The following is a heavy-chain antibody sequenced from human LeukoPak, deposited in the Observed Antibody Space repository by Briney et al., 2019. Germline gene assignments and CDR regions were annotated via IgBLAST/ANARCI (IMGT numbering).Heavy chain of an antibody. CDR1: GGSFSGYY. V-gene: IGHV4-34*01. CDR2: INHSGST. CDR3: ATRYGSGSYNWFDP. J-gene: IGHJ5*02. D-gene: IGHD3-10*01. Sequence: SSETLSLTCAVYGGSFSGYYWSWIRQPPGKGLEWIGEINHSGSTNYNPSLKSRVTVSIDTSKNQFSLKLSSVTAADTAVYYCATRYGSGSYNWFDPWGQGTLVTVSS.